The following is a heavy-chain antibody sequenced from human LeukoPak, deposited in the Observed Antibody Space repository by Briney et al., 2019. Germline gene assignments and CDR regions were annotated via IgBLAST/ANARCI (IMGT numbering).Heavy chain of an antibody. CDR1: GFKFDDYG. D-gene: IGHD6-13*01. Sequence: GGSLSLSCAASGFKFDDYGMSWVRQVPGKGLEWVSGINWNGGSRGYADSVKGRFTISRDNAKNSVYLQMNSLRSEDTAVYYCAKGGSGYSGSWYSDYYFDYWGQGTLVTVSS. V-gene: IGHV3-20*04. CDR3: AKGGSGYSGSWYSDYYFDY. J-gene: IGHJ4*02. CDR2: INWNGGSR.